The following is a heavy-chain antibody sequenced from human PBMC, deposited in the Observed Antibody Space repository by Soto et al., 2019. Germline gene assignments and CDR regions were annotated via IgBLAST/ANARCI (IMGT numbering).Heavy chain of an antibody. J-gene: IGHJ4*02. V-gene: IGHV3-30-3*01. Sequence: GGSLRLSCAASGFTFSSYAMHWVRQAPGKGLEWVAVISYDGSNKYYADSMKGRFTISRDNSKNTLYLQMNGLRAEDTAVYYCARDSFDWLLGPDYWGQGTLVTVSS. CDR2: ISYDGSNK. D-gene: IGHD3-9*01. CDR1: GFTFSSYA. CDR3: ARDSFDWLLGPDY.